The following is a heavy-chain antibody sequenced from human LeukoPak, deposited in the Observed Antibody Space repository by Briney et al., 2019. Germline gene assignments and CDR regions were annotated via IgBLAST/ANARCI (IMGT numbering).Heavy chain of an antibody. CDR3: ARGRYYGDGDYFDY. V-gene: IGHV3-48*01. J-gene: IGHJ4*02. D-gene: IGHD1-26*01. Sequence: GGSLRLSCAASGFTVSSNYMSWVRQAPGKGLEWVSYISSSSSTIYYADSVKGRFTISRDNAKNSLYLQMNSLRAEDTAVYYCARGRYYGDGDYFDYWGQGTLVTVSS. CDR1: GFTVSSNY. CDR2: ISSSSSTI.